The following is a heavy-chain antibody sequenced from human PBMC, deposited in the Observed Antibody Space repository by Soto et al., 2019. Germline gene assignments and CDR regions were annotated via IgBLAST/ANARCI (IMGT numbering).Heavy chain of an antibody. CDR3: XXXTSIPASGDY. Sequence: QVQLVQSGAEVKKPRASVKVSCKASGYTFTNYGINWVRQAPGQGLEWLGWVSAYNGERRYAQRVQARVIMTTDTXXXXXXXXXXXXXXXXXXXXXXXXXTSIPASGDYWGQGTLVTVSS. J-gene: IGHJ4*01. CDR1: GYTFTNYG. V-gene: IGHV1-18*01. CDR2: VSAYNGER. D-gene: IGHD6-6*01.